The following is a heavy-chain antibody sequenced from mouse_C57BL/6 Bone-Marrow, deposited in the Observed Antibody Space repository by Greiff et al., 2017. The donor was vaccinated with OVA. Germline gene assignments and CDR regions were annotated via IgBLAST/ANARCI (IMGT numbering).Heavy chain of an antibody. V-gene: IGHV14-1*01. CDR2: IDPEDGDT. J-gene: IGHJ4*01. Sequence: DVKLQESGAELVRPGASVKLSCTASGFNIKDYYMHWVKQRPEQGLEWIGRIDPEDGDTEYAPKFQGKATMTADTSSNTAYLQLSSLTSEDTAVYYCTTDPPHEPAMDYWGQGTSVTVSS. CDR3: TTDPPHEPAMDY. CDR1: GFNIKDYY.